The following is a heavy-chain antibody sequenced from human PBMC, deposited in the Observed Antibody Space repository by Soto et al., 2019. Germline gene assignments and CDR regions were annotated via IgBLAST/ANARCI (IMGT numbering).Heavy chain of an antibody. D-gene: IGHD3-3*01. CDR1: GYTFTSYG. V-gene: IGHV1-18*01. J-gene: IGHJ6*02. Sequence: ASVKVSCKASGYTFTSYGISWVRQAPGQGLEWMGWISAYNGNTNYAQKLQGRVTMTTDTSTSTAYMELRSLRSDDTAVYYCARVGKGTRTFLEWLSPVYYGMDVWGQGTTVTVSS. CDR3: ARVGKGTRTFLEWLSPVYYGMDV. CDR2: ISAYNGNT.